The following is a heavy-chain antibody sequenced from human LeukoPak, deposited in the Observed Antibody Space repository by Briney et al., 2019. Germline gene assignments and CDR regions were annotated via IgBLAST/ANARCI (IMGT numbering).Heavy chain of an antibody. CDR1: GFTVSSNY. CDR3: AREGSGWFSNWFDP. D-gene: IGHD6-19*01. CDR2: IYSGGST. Sequence: AGGSLRLSCAASGFTVSSNYMSWVRQAPGKGLEWVSVIYSGGSTYYADSVKGRFTISRDNSKNTLYLQMNSLRAEDTAVYYCAREGSGWFSNWFDPRGQGTLVTVSS. J-gene: IGHJ5*02. V-gene: IGHV3-53*01.